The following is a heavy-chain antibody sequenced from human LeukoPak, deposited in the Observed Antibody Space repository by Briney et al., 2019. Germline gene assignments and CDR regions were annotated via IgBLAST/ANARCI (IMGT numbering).Heavy chain of an antibody. V-gene: IGHV3-13*01. Sequence: GGSLRLSCAASGFTFSSYDMHWVRQATGKGLEWVSAIGTAGDTYYPGSVKGRFTISRENAKNSLYLQMNSLRAGDTAVYYCARAKGGSSGYYYLSWYFDLWGRGTLVTVSS. CDR1: GFTFSSYD. J-gene: IGHJ2*01. CDR2: IGTAGDT. D-gene: IGHD3-22*01. CDR3: ARAKGGSSGYYYLSWYFDL.